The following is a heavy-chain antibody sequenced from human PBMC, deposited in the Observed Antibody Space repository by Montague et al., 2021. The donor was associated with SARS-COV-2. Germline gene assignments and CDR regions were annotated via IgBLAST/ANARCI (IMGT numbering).Heavy chain of an antibody. Sequence: SLRLSCAASGFTFSSYDMHWVRQATGKGLEWVSAICTAGDTYYPGSVKGRFTISRENAKNSLYLQMNSLRAGDTAVYYCARGPSRDGYYGGDAFDIWGQGTMVTVSS. CDR2: ICTAGDT. CDR3: ARGPSRDGYYGGDAFDI. V-gene: IGHV3-13*01. D-gene: IGHD5-24*01. J-gene: IGHJ3*02. CDR1: GFTFSSYD.